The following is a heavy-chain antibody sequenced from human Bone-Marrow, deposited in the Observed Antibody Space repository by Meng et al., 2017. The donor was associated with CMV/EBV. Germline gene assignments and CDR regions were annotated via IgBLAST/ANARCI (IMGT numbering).Heavy chain of an antibody. D-gene: IGHD2-2*02. V-gene: IGHV4-59*01. CDR3: ARDCSSTSCYTPRYGMDV. Sequence: SETLSLTCSVSGGSISSYYWSWIRQPPGKGLEWIGYIYYSGSTNYNPSRKSRVTISVDRSKNQFSLKLSSVTAADTAVYYCARDCSSTSCYTPRYGMDVWGQGTTVTVSS. CDR1: GGSISSYY. CDR2: IYYSGST. J-gene: IGHJ6*02.